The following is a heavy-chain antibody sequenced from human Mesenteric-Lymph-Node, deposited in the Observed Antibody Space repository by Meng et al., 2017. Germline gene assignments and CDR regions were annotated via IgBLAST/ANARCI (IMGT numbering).Heavy chain of an antibody. D-gene: IGHD6-19*01. CDR1: GYTFTRYP. V-gene: IGHV7-4-1*02. CDR2: ISTNTGNP. J-gene: IGHJ4*02. CDR3: GTLKYTSGFYGPAY. Sequence: QVHLVQSGSELKNPGASVTVSCKASGYTFTRYPMNWVRQAPGQGLEWMGWISTNTGNPTYAQGFTGRFVFSVDTSVSTAYLQISSLKAEDTAVYYCGTLKYTSGFYGPAYWGQGALVTVSS.